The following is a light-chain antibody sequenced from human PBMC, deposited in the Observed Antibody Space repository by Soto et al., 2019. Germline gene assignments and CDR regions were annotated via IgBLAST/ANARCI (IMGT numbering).Light chain of an antibody. CDR3: QVWDTVSDWV. J-gene: IGLJ3*02. CDR1: NIGRKN. V-gene: IGLV3-21*02. Sequence: SYELTQPPSVSVAPGQTARISCEGINIGRKNVHWYQQKSGQAPVLVVHDDSDQPSGIPARFSGSNSGNAATLSISRVEAGDEADYYCQVWDTVSDWVFGGGTQLTVL. CDR2: DDS.